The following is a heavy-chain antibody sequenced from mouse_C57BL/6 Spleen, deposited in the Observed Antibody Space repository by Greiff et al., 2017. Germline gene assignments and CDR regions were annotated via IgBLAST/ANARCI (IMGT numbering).Heavy chain of an antibody. CDR2: ISSGGSYT. V-gene: IGHV5-6*01. CDR1: GFTFSSYG. Sequence: EVQGVESGGDLVKPGGSLKLSCAASGFTFSSYGMSWVRQTPDKRLEWVATISSGGSYTYYPDSVKGRFTISRDNAKNTQFLQMSSLKTEDTAMYCCARQDPFAYWGPGTLVTVSA. CDR3: ARQDPFAY. J-gene: IGHJ3*01.